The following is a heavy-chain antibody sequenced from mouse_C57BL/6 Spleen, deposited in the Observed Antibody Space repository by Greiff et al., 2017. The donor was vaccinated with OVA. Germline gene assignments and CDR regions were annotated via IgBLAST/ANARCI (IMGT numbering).Heavy chain of an antibody. V-gene: IGHV1-82*01. CDR2: IYPGDGDT. D-gene: IGHD1-1*01. CDR1: GYAFSSSW. J-gene: IGHJ1*03. Sequence: VQLQQSGPELVKPGASVKISCKASGYAFSSSWMNWVKQRPGKGLEWIGRIYPGDGDTNYNGKFKGKATLTADKSSSTAYMQLSSLTSEDSAVYFCAMYYGSRDWYFDVWGTGTTVTVPS. CDR3: AMYYGSRDWYFDV.